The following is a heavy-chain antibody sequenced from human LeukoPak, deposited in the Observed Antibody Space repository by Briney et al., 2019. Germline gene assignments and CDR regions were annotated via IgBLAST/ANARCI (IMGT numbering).Heavy chain of an antibody. Sequence: GRSLRLSCAASGFTFSSYGMHWVRQAPGKGLEGVAVIWYDGSKKYYADSVKGRFTISRDNVKNTLYLQMNSLRAEDTAVYYCARDPTAYYDSSGYYLNTIDYWGQGTLVTVSS. D-gene: IGHD3-22*01. V-gene: IGHV3-33*01. CDR1: GFTFSSYG. CDR2: IWYDGSKK. J-gene: IGHJ4*02. CDR3: ARDPTAYYDSSGYYLNTIDY.